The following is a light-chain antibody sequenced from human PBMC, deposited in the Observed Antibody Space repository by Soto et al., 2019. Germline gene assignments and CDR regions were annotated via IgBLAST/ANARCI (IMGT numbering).Light chain of an antibody. CDR3: QQRDNWPRYT. J-gene: IGKJ2*01. CDR1: QSVSSY. V-gene: IGKV3-11*01. Sequence: EIVLTQSPATLSLSPGERATLSCRASQSVSSYIAWYQQKPGQAPRLLIYDASNRATGIPARFSGSGSGTDFTLTISSLEPEDFAVYYCQQRDNWPRYTFGQGTKLEIK. CDR2: DAS.